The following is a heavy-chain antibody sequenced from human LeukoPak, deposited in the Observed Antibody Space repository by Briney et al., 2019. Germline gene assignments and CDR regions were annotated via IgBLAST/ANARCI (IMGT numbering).Heavy chain of an antibody. V-gene: IGHV1-2*02. D-gene: IGHD2-15*01. Sequence: GASVKVSCKASGYTFNDYFLHWLRQAPGQGLECMGWINPKTGATHYAQSFQGRVTMTRVKLISTGNMELDRLKCDGTGVYNCGGANKDGYFDYWGQGTLVTVSS. CDR2: INPKTGAT. CDR1: GYTFNDYF. CDR3: GGANKDGYFDY. J-gene: IGHJ4*02.